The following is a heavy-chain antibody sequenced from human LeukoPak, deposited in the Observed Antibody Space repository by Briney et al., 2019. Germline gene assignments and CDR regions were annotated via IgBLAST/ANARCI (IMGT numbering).Heavy chain of an antibody. CDR2: IRYDGSNK. CDR3: AKDRKQSGLVDY. J-gene: IGHJ4*02. CDR1: GFTFSSYG. V-gene: IGHV3-30*02. D-gene: IGHD6-19*01. Sequence: GGSLRLSCAASGFTFSSYGMHWVRQAPGKGLEWVAFIRYDGSNKYYADSAKGRFTISRDNSKNTLYLQMNSLRAEDTAVYYCAKDRKQSGLVDYWGQGTLVTVSS.